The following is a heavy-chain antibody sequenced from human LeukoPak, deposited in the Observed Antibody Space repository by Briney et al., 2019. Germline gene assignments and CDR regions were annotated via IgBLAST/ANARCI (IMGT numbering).Heavy chain of an antibody. J-gene: IGHJ6*03. D-gene: IGHD5-12*01. V-gene: IGHV3-48*03. Sequence: TGGSLRLSCAASGFTFSSYEMNWVRQAPGKGLEWVSYISSSGSTIYYADSVKGRFTISRDNAKNSLYLQMNSLRAEDTAVYYCARVERGSFYYYYYYMDVWGKGTTVTISS. CDR1: GFTFSSYE. CDR2: ISSSGSTI. CDR3: ARVERGSFYYYYYYMDV.